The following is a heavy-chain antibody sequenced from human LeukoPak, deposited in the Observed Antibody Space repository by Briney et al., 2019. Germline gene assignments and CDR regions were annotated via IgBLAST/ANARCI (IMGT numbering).Heavy chain of an antibody. CDR2: INHSGST. V-gene: IGHV4-34*01. J-gene: IGHJ1*01. CDR3: ARGRVAVAAPRGYFQH. CDR1: GGSFSGYY. D-gene: IGHD6-19*01. Sequence: SETLSLTCAVYGGSFSGYYWSWIRQPPGKGLEWIGEINHSGSTNYNPSLKSRVTISVDTSKNQFSLKLSSVTAADTAVYYCARGRVAVAAPRGYFQHWGQGTLVTVSS.